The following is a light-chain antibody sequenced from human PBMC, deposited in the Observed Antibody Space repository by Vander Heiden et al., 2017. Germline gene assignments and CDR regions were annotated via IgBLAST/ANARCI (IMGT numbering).Light chain of an antibody. Sequence: QSGLTQPRSVSGSPGQTVTISCSGTSSDVGGYNYVSWYQQYPGKAPKLIIYDVTKRPSGVPGRFSGSKSGDTASLTISGLRAEDEAVYSCCSYAGSHTFVLFGGGTKLTVL. V-gene: IGLV2-11*01. CDR1: SSDVGGYNY. CDR3: CSYAGSHTFVL. CDR2: DVT. J-gene: IGLJ2*01.